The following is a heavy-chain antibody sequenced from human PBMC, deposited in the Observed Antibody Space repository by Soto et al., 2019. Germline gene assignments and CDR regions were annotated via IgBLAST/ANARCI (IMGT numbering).Heavy chain of an antibody. Sequence: PSETLSLTCTVSGGSISSSSYYWGWIRQPPGKGLEWIGSIYYSGSTYYNPSLKSRVTISVDTSKNQFSLKLSSVTAADTAVYYCARLGLGIIAAAHTGDYWGQGTLVTVSS. CDR1: GGSISSSSYY. D-gene: IGHD6-13*01. CDR2: IYYSGST. V-gene: IGHV4-39*01. CDR3: ARLGLGIIAAAHTGDY. J-gene: IGHJ4*02.